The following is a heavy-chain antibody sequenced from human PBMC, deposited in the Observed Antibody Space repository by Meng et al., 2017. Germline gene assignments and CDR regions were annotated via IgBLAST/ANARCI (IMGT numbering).Heavy chain of an antibody. Sequence: SCAASGFTFSSYSMNWVRQAPGKGLEWVSAISGSGGSTYYADSVKGRFTISRDNSKNTLYLEMNSLRAEDTAVYYCAKGAYSSSWYYFDYWGQGTLVTVSS. D-gene: IGHD6-13*01. CDR2: ISGSGGST. CDR3: AKGAYSSSWYYFDY. J-gene: IGHJ4*02. CDR1: GFTFSSYS. V-gene: IGHV3-23*01.